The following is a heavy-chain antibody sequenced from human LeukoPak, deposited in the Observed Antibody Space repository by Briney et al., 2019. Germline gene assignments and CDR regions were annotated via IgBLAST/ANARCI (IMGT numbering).Heavy chain of an antibody. V-gene: IGHV3-7*01. CDR1: GFTFSSYW. CDR2: IKQDGSEK. Sequence: GGSLRLSCAASGFTFSSYWMSWVRQAPGKGLEWVANIKQDGSEKYYVDSVKGRFTISRDNAKNSLYLQMNSLRAEDTAVYYCARASWSGYSPFFDYWGQGTLVTVSS. D-gene: IGHD3-3*01. J-gene: IGHJ4*02. CDR3: ARASWSGYSPFFDY.